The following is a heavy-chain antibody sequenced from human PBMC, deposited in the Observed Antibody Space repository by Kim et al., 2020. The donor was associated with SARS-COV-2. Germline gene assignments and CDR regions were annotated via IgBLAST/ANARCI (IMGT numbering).Heavy chain of an antibody. Sequence: GGSLRLSCAASGFTFSSYAMHWVRQAPGKGLEWVAVISYDGSNKYYADSVKGRFTISRDNSKNTLYLQMNSLRAEDTAVYYCARALGYYYGSGSYFGWVGFVDTASEFDPWGQGTLVTVSS. V-gene: IGHV3-30*04. D-gene: IGHD3-10*01. CDR3: ARALGYYYGSGSYFGWVGFVDTASEFDP. J-gene: IGHJ5*02. CDR1: GFTFSSYA. CDR2: ISYDGSNK.